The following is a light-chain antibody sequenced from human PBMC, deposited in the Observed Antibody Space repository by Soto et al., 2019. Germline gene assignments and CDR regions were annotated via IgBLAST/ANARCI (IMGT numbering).Light chain of an antibody. Sequence: EIVMTQTPLSLSVTPGQPASISCKSSQSLLHSDGKTYLYWYLQKPGQPPQLLIYEVSNRFSGVPDRFSGSGSGTDFTLTISSLQPEDVATYYCQNYDSSPWTFCQGTKVDIK. CDR2: EVS. CDR1: QSLLHSDGKTY. V-gene: IGKV2D-29*01. CDR3: QNYDSSPWT. J-gene: IGKJ1*01.